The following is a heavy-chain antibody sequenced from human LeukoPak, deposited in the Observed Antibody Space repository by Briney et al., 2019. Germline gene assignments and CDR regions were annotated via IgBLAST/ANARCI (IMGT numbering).Heavy chain of an antibody. V-gene: IGHV1-69*05. D-gene: IGHD1-7*01. Sequence: SVKVSCKASGGAFSSYAISWVRQAPGQGLEWTGGIIPIFGTANYAQKFQGRVTITTDESTSTAYMELSSLRSEDTAVYYCAGTLTGTTLFDPWGQGTLVTVSS. CDR2: IIPIFGTA. CDR1: GGAFSSYA. J-gene: IGHJ5*02. CDR3: AGTLTGTTLFDP.